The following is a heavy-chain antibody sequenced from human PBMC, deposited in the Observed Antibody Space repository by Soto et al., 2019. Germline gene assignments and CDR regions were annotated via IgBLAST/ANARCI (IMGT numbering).Heavy chain of an antibody. D-gene: IGHD3-3*01. CDR1: GYTFTSYC. J-gene: IGHJ6*03. Sequence: ASVKVSCKASGYTFTSYCISWVRQAPGQGLEWMGWISAYNGNTNYAQKLQGRVTMTTNTSTSTAYMELRSLRSDDTAVYYCARDVPPAITIFGHYYYVDVWGKGTTVTVSS. CDR2: ISAYNGNT. V-gene: IGHV1-18*01. CDR3: ARDVPPAITIFGHYYYVDV.